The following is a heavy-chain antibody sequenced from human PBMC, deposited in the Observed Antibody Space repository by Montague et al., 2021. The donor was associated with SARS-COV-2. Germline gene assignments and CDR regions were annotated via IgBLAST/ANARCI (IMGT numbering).Heavy chain of an antibody. D-gene: IGHD3-22*01. CDR3: AKAYDRGGYNYERGADY. CDR2: IGGNGRGT. CDR1: GFSFSTYA. Sequence: SLRLSCAASGFSFSTYAMIWVRQAPGKGLEWVAAIGGNGRGTYHAASVKGRFTISKDNSKSTVNLQMNSLTVGDTAVYFCAKAYDRGGYNYERGADYWGQGTLVTVS. J-gene: IGHJ4*02. V-gene: IGHV3-23*01.